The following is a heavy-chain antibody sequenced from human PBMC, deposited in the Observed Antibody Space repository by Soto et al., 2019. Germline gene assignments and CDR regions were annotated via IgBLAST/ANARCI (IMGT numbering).Heavy chain of an antibody. CDR2: IYYSGST. J-gene: IGHJ5*02. Sequence: SETLSLTCTVYGGSISSYYWSWIRQPPGKGREWIGYIYYSGSTNYNPSLKSRVTISVDTSKNQFSLKLSSVTAADTAVYYCARDMYSRSSGWFDPWCQGTLVTGSS. CDR3: ARDMYSRSSGWFDP. D-gene: IGHD6-6*01. V-gene: IGHV4-59*01. CDR1: GGSISSYY.